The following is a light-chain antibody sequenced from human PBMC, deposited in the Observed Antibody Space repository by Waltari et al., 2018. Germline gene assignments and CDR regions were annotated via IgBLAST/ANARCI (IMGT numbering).Light chain of an antibody. Sequence: QSVLTQPPSASGTPGQTVTISCSGSSPNVGSNTIKWYQQLPGTAPKPLIYRNDQRPSGVPDRFSGSKSGTSASLAISGLQSEDEADYYCSVWDDSLSGPIFGGGTKLTVL. CDR3: SVWDDSLSGPI. CDR2: RND. V-gene: IGLV1-44*01. CDR1: SPNVGSNT. J-gene: IGLJ2*01.